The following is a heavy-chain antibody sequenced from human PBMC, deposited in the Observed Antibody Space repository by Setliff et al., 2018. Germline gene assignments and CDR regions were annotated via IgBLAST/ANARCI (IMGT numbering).Heavy chain of an antibody. D-gene: IGHD3-22*01. CDR1: GYTFTDYY. V-gene: IGHV1-2*02. CDR2: INTYSGAT. J-gene: IGHJ4*02. Sequence: ASVKVSCKASGYTFTDYYMQWVRQAPGQGLEWMGNINTYSGATNYAHKFQGRVTMTTDTSITTAYMELNSLTFDDTAVYFCTWGPGGYFDFWGQGTLVTVSS. CDR3: TWGPGGYFDF.